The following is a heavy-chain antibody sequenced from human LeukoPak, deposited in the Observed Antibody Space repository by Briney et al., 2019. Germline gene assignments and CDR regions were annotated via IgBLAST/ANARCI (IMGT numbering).Heavy chain of an antibody. D-gene: IGHD3-22*01. CDR2: ISGSGGST. Sequence: GGSLRLSCAASGFTFSSYAMSWVRQAPGKGLEWVSAISGSGGSTYYADSVKGRFTISRDNSKNTLYLQMNSLIAEDTAVYYCARESQSAYYFDSSGYEDAFDIWGQGTMVTVSS. CDR1: GFTFSSYA. CDR3: ARESQSAYYFDSSGYEDAFDI. J-gene: IGHJ3*02. V-gene: IGHV3-23*01.